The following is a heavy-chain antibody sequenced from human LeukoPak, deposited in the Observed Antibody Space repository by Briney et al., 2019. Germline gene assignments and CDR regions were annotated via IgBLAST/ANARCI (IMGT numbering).Heavy chain of an antibody. Sequence: PGRSLRLSCAASGFTFSSYAMHWVRQAPGKGLEWVATTSFDGANKYYADSVKGRFTISRDNSKNTLYLQMNSLRVEDTAVYSWGKDRGWYNYFDYWGQGTLVTVSS. D-gene: IGHD6-19*01. CDR1: GFTFSSYA. CDR3: GKDRGWYNYFDY. CDR2: TSFDGANK. V-gene: IGHV3-30*18. J-gene: IGHJ4*02.